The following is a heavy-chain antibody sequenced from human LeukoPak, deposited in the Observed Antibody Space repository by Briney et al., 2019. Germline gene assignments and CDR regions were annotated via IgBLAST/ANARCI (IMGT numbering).Heavy chain of an antibody. J-gene: IGHJ4*02. Sequence: GGSLRLSCAASGFTVSSNYMSWVRQAPGKGLEWVSVIYSGGRTYYADSVKGRFTISRDNSKNTLYLQMNSLRAEDTAVYYCARVGIAAAGTYYFDYWGQGTLVTVSS. CDR1: GFTVSSNY. CDR2: IYSGGRT. CDR3: ARVGIAAAGTYYFDY. V-gene: IGHV3-53*01. D-gene: IGHD6-13*01.